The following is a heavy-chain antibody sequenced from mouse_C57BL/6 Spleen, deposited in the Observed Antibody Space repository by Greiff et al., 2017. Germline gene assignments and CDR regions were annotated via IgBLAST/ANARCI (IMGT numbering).Heavy chain of an antibody. CDR1: GYTFTSYW. Sequence: QVQLKQSGAELVKPGASVKLSCKASGYTFTSYWMHWVKQRPGQGLEWIGMIHPNSGSTNYNEKFKSKATLTVDKSSSTAYMQLSSLTSEDSAVYYCARGVLGHSNWAYWGQGTLVTVSA. CDR3: ARGVLGHSNWAY. J-gene: IGHJ3*01. CDR2: IHPNSGST. D-gene: IGHD2-5*01. V-gene: IGHV1-64*01.